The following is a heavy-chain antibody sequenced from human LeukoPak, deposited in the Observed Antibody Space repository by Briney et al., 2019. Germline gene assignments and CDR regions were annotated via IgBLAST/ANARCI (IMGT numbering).Heavy chain of an antibody. J-gene: IGHJ5*02. V-gene: IGHV3-7*01. D-gene: IGHD2-15*01. CDR2: IKQDGSEK. Sequence: PGGSLRLSCAASGFTFNKYWMSWVRQAPGKGLEWVANIKQDGSEKYYVDSVKGRFTISRDNSKNTLYLQMNSLRAEDTAVYYCAREVSDCSGGSCYPNWFDPWGQGTLVTVSS. CDR3: AREVSDCSGGSCYPNWFDP. CDR1: GFTFNKYW.